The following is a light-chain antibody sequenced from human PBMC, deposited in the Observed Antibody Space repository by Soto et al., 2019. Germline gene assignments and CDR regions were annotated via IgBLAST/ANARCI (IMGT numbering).Light chain of an antibody. Sequence: EIVLTQSQDTLSLSPGERATLSCRASQSVSSYLAWYQQKPGQAPRLLIYDASNRATGIPARFSGSGSGTDFTLTISSLEPEDFAVYYCQQRSNWLTFGQGTRLEIK. CDR3: QQRSNWLT. CDR1: QSVSSY. CDR2: DAS. V-gene: IGKV3-11*01. J-gene: IGKJ5*01.